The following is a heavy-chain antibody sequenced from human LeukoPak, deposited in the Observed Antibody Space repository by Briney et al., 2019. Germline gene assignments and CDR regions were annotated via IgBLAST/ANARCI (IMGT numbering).Heavy chain of an antibody. CDR2: IYTSGST. CDR1: GGSISSYY. Sequence: PSETLSLTCTVSGGSISSYYWSWIRQPAGKGLEWIGRIYTSGSTNYNPSLKSRVTMSVDTSKNQFSLKLSSVTAADTAVYYCARGFCSGGSCYSSHYYYGMDVWGKGTTVTVSS. CDR3: ARGFCSGGSCYSSHYYYGMDV. D-gene: IGHD2-15*01. V-gene: IGHV4-4*07. J-gene: IGHJ6*04.